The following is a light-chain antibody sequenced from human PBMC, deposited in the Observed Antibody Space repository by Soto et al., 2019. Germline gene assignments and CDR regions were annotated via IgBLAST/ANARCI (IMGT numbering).Light chain of an antibody. Sequence: QSALTQPASVSGSPGQSITISCTGTSSDVGGSNYVSWYQQHPGKAPKLIIFDVSHRPSGFSNRFSGSKSGNTASLTISGPQGGDEADYYRNSYTNKSPYVFGTGTKLTVL. CDR1: SSDVGGSNY. J-gene: IGLJ1*01. CDR3: NSYTNKSPYV. CDR2: DVS. V-gene: IGLV2-14*03.